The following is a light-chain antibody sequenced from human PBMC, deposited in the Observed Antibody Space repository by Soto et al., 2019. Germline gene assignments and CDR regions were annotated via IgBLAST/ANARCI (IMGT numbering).Light chain of an antibody. CDR2: DSN. CDR1: SSNIGAGRD. J-gene: IGLJ1*01. Sequence: QAVVTQPPSVSGAPGQRVTISCTGSSSNIGAGRDVHWYRQLPGAAPKFLISDSNHRPSGVPDRFSVSKSGASASLAITGLRAKDEGDYFCQSYGTSLSGLYVFGTGTKVTVL. CDR3: QSYGTSLSGLYV. V-gene: IGLV1-40*03.